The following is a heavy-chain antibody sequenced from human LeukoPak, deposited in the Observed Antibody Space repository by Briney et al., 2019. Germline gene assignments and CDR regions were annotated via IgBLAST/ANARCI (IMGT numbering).Heavy chain of an antibody. V-gene: IGHV1-46*01. CDR3: ARAYIAAEGPLH. D-gene: IGHD6-13*01. J-gene: IGHJ4*02. Sequence: ASVTVSFTTSGYTFTNYYMHWVRQAPGQGLEWMGMINPSGGSTRYAQKFQGRVTMTSDTSTSTLYMDLSSLRSEDTAVYYCARAYIAAEGPLHWGQGTLVTVSS. CDR2: INPSGGST. CDR1: GYTFTNYY.